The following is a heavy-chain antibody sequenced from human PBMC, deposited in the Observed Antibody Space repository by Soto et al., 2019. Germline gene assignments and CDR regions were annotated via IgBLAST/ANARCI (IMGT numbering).Heavy chain of an antibody. V-gene: IGHV5-51*01. Sequence: PGESLKISCNGSGYSFTSYWIGWVRQMPGKGLEWMGIIYPRDSDTKYSPSFQGQVTISADRSISTAYLQWSSLKASDTAMYYCASAARTGYGSSWYFDYWGQGTLVTVSS. CDR3: ASAARTGYGSSWYFDY. CDR1: GYSFTSYW. CDR2: IYPRDSDT. J-gene: IGHJ4*02. D-gene: IGHD6-13*01.